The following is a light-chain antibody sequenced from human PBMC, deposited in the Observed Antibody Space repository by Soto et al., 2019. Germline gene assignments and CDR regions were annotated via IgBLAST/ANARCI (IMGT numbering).Light chain of an antibody. CDR3: QQYNNWPPLYT. J-gene: IGKJ2*01. Sequence: EIVMTQSPATLSVSPGERVTLSCWASQSVRSNLAWYQQKPGQAPRLLIYGASTRATGIPARFSGSGSGTEFTLTISSLQAEDFAVYYCQQYNNWPPLYTCGQGTKREI. CDR1: QSVRSN. V-gene: IGKV3-15*01. CDR2: GAS.